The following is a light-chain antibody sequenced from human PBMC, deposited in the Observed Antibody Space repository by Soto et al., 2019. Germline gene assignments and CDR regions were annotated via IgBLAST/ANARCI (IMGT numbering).Light chain of an antibody. CDR1: SSNVGGYNF. V-gene: IGLV2-8*01. Sequence: QSALTQPPSASGSPGQSVTISCTGTSSNVGGYNFVSWYQQHPGKAPKLMIYEVSKRPSGVADRFSGSKSGNAASLTVSGLQAEDEADYYCSSYASSKNVVFGGGTKLTVL. CDR3: SSYASSKNVV. CDR2: EVS. J-gene: IGLJ2*01.